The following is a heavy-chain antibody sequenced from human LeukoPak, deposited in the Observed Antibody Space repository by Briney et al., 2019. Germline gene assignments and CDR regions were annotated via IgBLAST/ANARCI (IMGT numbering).Heavy chain of an antibody. V-gene: IGHV4-4*01. D-gene: IGHD2-2*01. CDR3: ARVVIPPYCYCYGMDV. CDR1: GGSISSSNW. Sequence: SETLSLTCAVSGGSISSSNWWSWGSQPPGKGLEWIGEIYHSRSTNYNPSLQSRVTISVDKSNNQYSLKLSSVAAADTAGYCCARVVIPPYCYCYGMDVWGKGTTVTVAT. J-gene: IGHJ6*04. CDR2: IYHSRST.